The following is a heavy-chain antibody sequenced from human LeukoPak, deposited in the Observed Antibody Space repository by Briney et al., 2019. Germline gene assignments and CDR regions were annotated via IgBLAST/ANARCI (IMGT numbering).Heavy chain of an antibody. V-gene: IGHV1-69*06. CDR1: GGTFSSYA. CDR3: ARDPRGYCSSTSCPDAFDI. J-gene: IGHJ3*02. Sequence: SVKVSCKASGGTFSSYAISWVRQAPGQGPEWMGGIIPIFGTANYAQKFQGRVTITADKSTSTAYMELSSLRSEDTAVYYCARDPRGYCSSTSCPDAFDIWGQGTMVTVSS. CDR2: IIPIFGTA. D-gene: IGHD2-2*01.